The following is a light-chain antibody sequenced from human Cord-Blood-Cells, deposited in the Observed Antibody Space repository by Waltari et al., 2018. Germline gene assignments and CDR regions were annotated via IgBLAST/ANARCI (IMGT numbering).Light chain of an antibody. V-gene: IGKV4-1*01. CDR2: WAS. Sequence: DIVMTQHPDSLAVSLGDRATINCKSSQSVLYSSNNKNYLAWHQQKPGQPPKLLIYWASTRESGVPDRFSGSGSGTDFTLTISSLQAEDVAVYYCQQYYSTPITFGQGTRLEIK. J-gene: IGKJ5*01. CDR1: QSVLYSSNNKNY. CDR3: QQYYSTPIT.